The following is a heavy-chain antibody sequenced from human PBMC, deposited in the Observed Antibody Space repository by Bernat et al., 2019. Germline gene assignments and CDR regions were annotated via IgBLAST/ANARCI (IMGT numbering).Heavy chain of an antibody. D-gene: IGHD3-22*01. J-gene: IGHJ5*02. CDR2: INHTGRT. CDR1: GGPFSGYY. CDR3: ARAPRSYQDRSGQATWFDP. V-gene: IGHV4-34*01. Sequence: QVQLQQWGAGLLKPSETLSLTCDVYGGPFSGYYWSWIRQAPGKGLEWIGEINHTGRTNYNPSLKGRVTMSVDTSKNKLNMYLTAVTAANTAVYYGARAPRSYQDRSGQATWFDPGGQGALVTVAS.